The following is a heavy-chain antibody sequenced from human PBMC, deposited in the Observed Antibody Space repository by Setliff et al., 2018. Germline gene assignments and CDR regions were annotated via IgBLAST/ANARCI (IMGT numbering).Heavy chain of an antibody. CDR2: SNHGGST. CDR3: ARSMIQRNYYCGLDV. D-gene: IGHD3-16*01. J-gene: IGHJ6*02. V-gene: IGHV4-34*01. CDR1: GESFSNNY. Sequence: SETLSLTCSVYGESFSNNYWSWIRQTPGKGLEWIGESNHGGSTSYNPSLKSRLTMSVDTSKNQFSLKLSSVTAADTAVYYCARSMIQRNYYCGLDVWGQGTTVTVSS.